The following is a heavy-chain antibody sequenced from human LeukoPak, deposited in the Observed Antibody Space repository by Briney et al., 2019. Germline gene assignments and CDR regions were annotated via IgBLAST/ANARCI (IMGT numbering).Heavy chain of an antibody. Sequence: PSETLSLTCTVSGGSITSYYWSWLRQPAGKGLEWIGRIYSSGTTNYNPSLKSRVTMSIDTTQFSLKLSSVTAADTAVYFCACGVAAAGWLYFDYWGQGSLVTVSS. V-gene: IGHV4-4*07. D-gene: IGHD6-25*01. CDR1: GGSITSYY. J-gene: IGHJ4*02. CDR3: ACGVAAAGWLYFDY. CDR2: IYSSGTT.